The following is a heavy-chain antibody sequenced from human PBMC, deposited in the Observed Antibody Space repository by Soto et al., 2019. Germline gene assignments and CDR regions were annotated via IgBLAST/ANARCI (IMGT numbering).Heavy chain of an antibody. CDR2: ISSSSIYT. CDR1: GFTFSSYS. CDR3: ARDLKDSQYYYYCMDV. Sequence: EVQLVESGGGLVKPGGSLRLSCVVSGFTFSSYSMNWVRQAPGKGLEWVSSISSSSIYTYYADSVKGRFTISRDNAKNSVYLQMNSLRAEDTAVYYCARDLKDSQYYYYCMDVWGKGTTVTVSS. D-gene: IGHD2-15*01. V-gene: IGHV3-21*06. J-gene: IGHJ6*03.